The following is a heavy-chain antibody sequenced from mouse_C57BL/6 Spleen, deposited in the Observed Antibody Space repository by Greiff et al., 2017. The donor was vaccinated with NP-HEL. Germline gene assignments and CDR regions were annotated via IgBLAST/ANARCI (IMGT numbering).Heavy chain of an antibody. CDR2: IDPSDSET. CDR3: ARKGGTVRALDY. V-gene: IGHV1-52*01. J-gene: IGHJ2*01. Sequence: QVQLQQPGAELVRPGSSVKLSCKASGYTFTSYWMHWVKQRPIQGLEWIGNIDPSDSETHYNQKFKDKATLTVDKSSSTAYMQLSSLTSEDSAVYYCARKGGTVRALDYWGQGTTLTVSS. D-gene: IGHD1-1*01. CDR1: GYTFTSYW.